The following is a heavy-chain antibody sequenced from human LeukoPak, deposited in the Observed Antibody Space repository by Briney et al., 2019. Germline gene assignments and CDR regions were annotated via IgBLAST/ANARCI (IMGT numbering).Heavy chain of an antibody. CDR3: TRRRVTVIVVSTFDS. D-gene: IGHD3-22*01. V-gene: IGHV4-34*01. J-gene: IGHJ4*02. CDR1: GGSFTYYF. CDR2: VADYGSV. Sequence: SETLSLTCAVYGGSFTYYFWSWVRQSPGKGLEWIGEVADYGSVNYNPSLQSRVTIPLDTSKNHFSLKVSSMTAADTAVYYCTRRRVTVIVVSTFDSWGQGTRVTVSS.